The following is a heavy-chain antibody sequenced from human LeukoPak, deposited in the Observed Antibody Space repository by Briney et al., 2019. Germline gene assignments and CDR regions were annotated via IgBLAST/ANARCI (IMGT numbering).Heavy chain of an antibody. V-gene: IGHV3-74*01. Sequence: GGSLRLSCAASGITFSNYWMRWVRQAPGKGLERVSRINSDGSRITYADSVKGRFTISRDNAKNTLYLQMNSLRVEDTAVYYCASSPVITRDWGQGTLVTVSS. D-gene: IGHD3-22*01. CDR3: ASSPVITRD. J-gene: IGHJ4*02. CDR2: INSDGSRI. CDR1: GITFSNYW.